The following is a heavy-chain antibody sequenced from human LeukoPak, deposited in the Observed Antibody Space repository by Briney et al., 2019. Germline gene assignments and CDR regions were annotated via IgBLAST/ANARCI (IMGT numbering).Heavy chain of an antibody. CDR1: GFTFSSYG. V-gene: IGHV3-30*02. D-gene: IGHD6-13*01. J-gene: IGHJ5*02. CDR2: IRYDGSNK. Sequence: GGSLRPSCAASGFTFSSYGMHWVRQAPGKGLEWVAFIRYDGSNKYYADSVKGRFTIPRDNSKNTLYLQMNSLRAEDTAVYYCAKSGTIAALNWFDPWGQGTLVTVSS. CDR3: AKSGTIAALNWFDP.